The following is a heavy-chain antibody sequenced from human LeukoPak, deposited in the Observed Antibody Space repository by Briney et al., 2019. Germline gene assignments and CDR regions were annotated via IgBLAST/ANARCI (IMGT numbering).Heavy chain of an antibody. Sequence: GRSLRLSCAASGFTFSNSAMSWVRQAPGKGLEWVSTLSGSGITTYYADSVKGRFTISRDNSKNTLYLQMNSLRAEDTAVYYCTKGIYSSGWSYFDYWGRGTLVTVSS. CDR1: GFTFSNSA. CDR2: LSGSGITT. V-gene: IGHV3-23*01. J-gene: IGHJ4*01. CDR3: TKGIYSSGWSYFDY. D-gene: IGHD6-19*01.